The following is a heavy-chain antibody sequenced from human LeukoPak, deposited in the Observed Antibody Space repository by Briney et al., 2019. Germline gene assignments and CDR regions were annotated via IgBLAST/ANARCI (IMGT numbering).Heavy chain of an antibody. CDR1: GFTFSSYT. Sequence: GGSLRLSCAASGFTFSSYTIHWVRQAPGKGLEWVALISDDGTNKYYVDSVKGRFTISRDNSKNTLYLQMNSLRAEDTAVYYCARGGYPPSYDFWSGYFLVWGQGTTVTVSS. CDR3: ARGGYPPSYDFWSGYFLV. J-gene: IGHJ6*02. CDR2: ISDDGTNK. V-gene: IGHV3-30-3*01. D-gene: IGHD3-3*01.